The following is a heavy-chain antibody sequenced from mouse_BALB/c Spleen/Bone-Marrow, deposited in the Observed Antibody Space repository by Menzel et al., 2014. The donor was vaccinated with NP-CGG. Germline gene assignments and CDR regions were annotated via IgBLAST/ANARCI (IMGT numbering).Heavy chain of an antibody. CDR3: TGYVRRYYYAMDY. J-gene: IGHJ4*01. CDR2: IYPGNSDT. Sequence: VQLQQSGTVLARPGASVKMSCKASGYTFTSYWLHWVKQRPGQGLEWIGAIYPGNSDTSYNQKFKGKAKLTAVTSTSTAYMELSSLTNEDSAVYYCTGYVRRYYYAMDYWGQGTSVTASS. V-gene: IGHV1-5*01. CDR1: GYTFTSYW. D-gene: IGHD2-14*01.